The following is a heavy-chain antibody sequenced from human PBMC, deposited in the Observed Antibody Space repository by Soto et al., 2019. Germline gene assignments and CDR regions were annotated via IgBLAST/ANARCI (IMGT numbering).Heavy chain of an antibody. V-gene: IGHV1-3*01. CDR1: GYTFSSYA. Sequence: ASVKVSCKASGYTFSSYAMHWVRQAPGQRLEWMGWINAGYGNTKSSQKFQDRVTISRDTSASTAYMELTSLRSEDTAVYYCARATGDGTFEFWGQGRLVTVSS. CDR3: ARATGDGTFEF. CDR2: INAGYGNT. D-gene: IGHD7-27*01. J-gene: IGHJ4*02.